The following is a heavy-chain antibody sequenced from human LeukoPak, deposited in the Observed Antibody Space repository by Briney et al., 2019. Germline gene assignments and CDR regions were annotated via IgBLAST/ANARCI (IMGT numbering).Heavy chain of an antibody. CDR1: GFTFSSYS. CDR2: INSGSYYL. V-gene: IGHV3-21*01. CDR3: ARSRLESGCSGGSCYSDY. J-gene: IGHJ4*02. Sequence: SGGSLRLSCTASGFTFSSYSMNWVRQAPGKGLEWVSSINSGSYYLYYADSVKGRFTISRDNAKNSLWLQMDSLRAEDTAVYYCARSRLESGCSGGSCYSDYWGQGTLVTVSS. D-gene: IGHD2-15*01.